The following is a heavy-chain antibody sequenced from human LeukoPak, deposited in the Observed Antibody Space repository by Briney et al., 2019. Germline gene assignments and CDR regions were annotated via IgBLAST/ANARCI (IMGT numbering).Heavy chain of an antibody. CDR3: ASGVKAADY. CDR1: GFTVSSNY. V-gene: IGHV3-53*01. D-gene: IGHD6-13*01. J-gene: IGHJ4*02. CDR2: IYSGGSP. Sequence: GGSLRLSCAASGFTVSSNYMTWVRQAPGKGLDWVSVIYSGGSPYYADSVKGRFTIFRDNSKNTLYLQMNSLRAEDTAVYYCASGVKAADYWGQGTLVTVSS.